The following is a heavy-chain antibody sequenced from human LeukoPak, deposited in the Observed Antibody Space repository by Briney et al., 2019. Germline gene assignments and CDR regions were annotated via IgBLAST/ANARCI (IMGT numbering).Heavy chain of an antibody. CDR3: ARKRGVGHDAFDI. Sequence: GGSLRLSCAASGFTFSSYWMSWVRQAPGKGLEWVANIKQDGSEKYYVDSVKGRFTISRDNAKNSLYLQMNSLRAEDTAVYYCARKRGVGHDAFDIWGQGTMVTVSS. CDR1: GFTFSSYW. V-gene: IGHV3-7*01. J-gene: IGHJ3*02. CDR2: IKQDGSEK.